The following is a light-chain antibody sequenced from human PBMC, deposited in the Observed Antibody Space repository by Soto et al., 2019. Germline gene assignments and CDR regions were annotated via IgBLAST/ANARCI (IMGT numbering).Light chain of an antibody. CDR2: DAS. J-gene: IGKJ5*01. CDR1: QSVSSN. CDR3: QHRMNWPLT. V-gene: IGKV3-11*01. Sequence: EKVMTQSPATLSVSPGERASLSCRASQSVSSNLAWYQQKPGQAPRLLIYDASNRASGTPARFSGSGSETDFTLTISSLEPEDIAVYYCQHRMNWPLTFGQGTRLEIK.